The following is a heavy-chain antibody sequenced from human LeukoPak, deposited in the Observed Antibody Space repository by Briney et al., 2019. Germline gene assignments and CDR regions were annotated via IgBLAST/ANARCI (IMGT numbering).Heavy chain of an antibody. J-gene: IGHJ6*02. D-gene: IGHD6-13*01. V-gene: IGHV1-46*01. CDR2: INPSGGST. CDR3: ARDIAAGTGYYYGMDV. CDR1: GYTFTGYY. Sequence: GASVKVSCKASGYTFTGYYMHWVRQAPGQGLEWMGIINPSGGSTSYAQKFQGRVTMTRDTSTSTVYMELSSLRSEDTAVYYCARDIAAGTGYYYGMDVWGQGTTVTVSS.